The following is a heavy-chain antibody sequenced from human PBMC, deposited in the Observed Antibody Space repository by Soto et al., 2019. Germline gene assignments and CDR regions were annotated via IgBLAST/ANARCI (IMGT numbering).Heavy chain of an antibody. CDR2: IIPIFGTA. CDR1: GGTFSIYA. Sequence: ASVKVSCKASGGTFSIYAISWVRQAPGQGLEWMGGIIPIFGTANYAQKFQGRVTITADESTSTAYMELSSLRSEDTAVYYCARAPLVHPGGDYYYYGMDVWGQGTTVTVSS. D-gene: IGHD3-10*01. V-gene: IGHV1-69*13. J-gene: IGHJ6*02. CDR3: ARAPLVHPGGDYYYYGMDV.